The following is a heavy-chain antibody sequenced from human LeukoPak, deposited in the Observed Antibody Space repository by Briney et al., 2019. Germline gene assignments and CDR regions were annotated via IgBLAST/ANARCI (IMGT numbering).Heavy chain of an antibody. CDR2: ISSSSSYI. V-gene: IGHV3-21*04. CDR1: GFTFSSYS. J-gene: IGHJ4*02. D-gene: IGHD2-15*01. CDR3: ARARVVVAANPFDY. Sequence: GGSLRLSCAASGFTFSSYSMNWVRQAPGKGLEWVSSISSSSSYIYYAYSVKGRFTISRDNAKNSLYLQMNSLRAEDTAVYYCARARVVVAANPFDYWGQGTLVTVSS.